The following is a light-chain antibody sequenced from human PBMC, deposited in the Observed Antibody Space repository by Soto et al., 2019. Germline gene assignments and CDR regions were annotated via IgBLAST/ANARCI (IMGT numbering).Light chain of an antibody. J-gene: IGKJ4*01. CDR3: QQYDNWPLT. CDR1: QSVDSN. Sequence: ETVMTQSPATLSVSTGERATLSCRASQSVDSNLAWYQQKPGQAPRLLIFGASTRATGIPARFSGSGSGTDFTLTISSLQSEDFGVYFCQQYDNWPLTFGGGTKVDIK. CDR2: GAS. V-gene: IGKV3D-15*01.